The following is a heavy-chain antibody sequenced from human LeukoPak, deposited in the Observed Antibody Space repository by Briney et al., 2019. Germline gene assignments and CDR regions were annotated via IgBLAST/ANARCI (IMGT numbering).Heavy chain of an antibody. CDR3: ARLYSSGWEFDY. CDR1: GGSFSGYS. Sequence: PSETLSLTCAVYGGSFSGYSWSWIRQPPGKGLEYIGEINHSGSTNYNPSLKSRVTISVDTSKNQFSLKLSSVTAAVTAVYYCARLYSSGWEFDYWGQGTLVTVSS. V-gene: IGHV4-34*01. D-gene: IGHD6-19*01. CDR2: INHSGST. J-gene: IGHJ4*02.